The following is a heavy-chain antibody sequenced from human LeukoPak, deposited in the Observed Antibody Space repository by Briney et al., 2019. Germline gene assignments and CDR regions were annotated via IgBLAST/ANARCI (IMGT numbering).Heavy chain of an antibody. J-gene: IGHJ3*02. CDR1: GFTFDDYA. V-gene: IGHV3-9*01. CDR3: AKESVAGGWYVRAANAFDI. Sequence: GGSLRLSRAASGFTFDDYAMHWVRQAPGKGLEWVSGISWNSGSIGYADSVKGRFTISRDNAKNSLYLQMNSLRAEDTALYYCAKESVAGGWYVRAANAFDIWGQGTMVTVSS. CDR2: ISWNSGSI. D-gene: IGHD6-19*01.